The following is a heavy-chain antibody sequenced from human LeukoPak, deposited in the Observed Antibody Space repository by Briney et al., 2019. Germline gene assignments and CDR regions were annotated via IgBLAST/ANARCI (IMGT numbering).Heavy chain of an antibody. Sequence: GGSLRLSCAASGFTFSSYCMSWVRQAPGKGLEWVANIKQDGSEKYYLDSVKRRFTISRDNAKNSLYMQMNSLRAEDTAVYYCAKAILTGYYRGYFDYWGQGTLVTVSS. CDR3: AKAILTGYYRGYFDY. D-gene: IGHD3-9*01. V-gene: IGHV3-7*03. J-gene: IGHJ4*02. CDR2: IKQDGSEK. CDR1: GFTFSSYC.